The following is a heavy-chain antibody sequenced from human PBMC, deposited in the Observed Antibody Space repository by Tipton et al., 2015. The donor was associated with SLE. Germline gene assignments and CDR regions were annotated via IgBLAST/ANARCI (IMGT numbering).Heavy chain of an antibody. D-gene: IGHD3-22*01. CDR2: IYSSGST. V-gene: IGHV4-4*08. CDR1: GASISDHY. Sequence: TLSLTCTVSGASISDHYWTWIRQPPGKGLEWIVYIYSSGSTPYTPSLKSRIAISVDTSTMQFSLRLTSVTAADTAVYYCGGGNYFDYYMDVWGKGTTVTVSS. CDR3: GGGNYFDYYMDV. J-gene: IGHJ6*03.